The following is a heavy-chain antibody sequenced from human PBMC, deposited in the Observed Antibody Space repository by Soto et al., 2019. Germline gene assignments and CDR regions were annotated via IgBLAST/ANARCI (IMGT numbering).Heavy chain of an antibody. V-gene: IGHV1-69*02. CDR2: IIPILGIA. CDR3: ARGGDGSGSYYPWFDP. Sequence: QVQLVQSGAEVKKPGSSVKVSCKASGGTFSSYTISWVRQAPGQGLEWMGRIIPILGIANYAQKFLGRVTITADNATSTAYMELSILRSEDTAVYYCARGGDGSGSYYPWFDPWGQGTLVTVSS. CDR1: GGTFSSYT. J-gene: IGHJ5*02. D-gene: IGHD3-10*01.